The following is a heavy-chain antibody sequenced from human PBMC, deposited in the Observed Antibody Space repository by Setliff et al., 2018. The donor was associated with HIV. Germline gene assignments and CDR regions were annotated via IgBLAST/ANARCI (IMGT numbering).Heavy chain of an antibody. J-gene: IGHJ4*02. Sequence: ASVKVSCKASGYTFTDYYMHWVQQAPGKGLEWMGRVDPEDGETIYAEKFQGRVTITADTSTDTAYMELSSLRSEDTAVYYCATDYSGYDYFDFWGQGTLVTVSS. CDR1: GYTFTDYY. CDR2: VDPEDGET. CDR3: ATDYSGYDYFDF. V-gene: IGHV1-69-2*01. D-gene: IGHD5-12*01.